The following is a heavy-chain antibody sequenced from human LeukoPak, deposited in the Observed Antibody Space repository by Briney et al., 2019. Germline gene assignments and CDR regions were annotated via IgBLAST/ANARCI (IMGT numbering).Heavy chain of an antibody. CDR1: GGSFSGYY. V-gene: IGHV4-34*01. CDR3: ARSYHSWNYYMDV. D-gene: IGHD1-20*01. CDR2: INHSGST. J-gene: IGHJ6*03. Sequence: SETLSLTCAVYGGSFSGYYWSWTRQPPGKGLEWVGEINHSGSTNYNPSLKSRVTISVDTSKNQFSLKLSSVTAADTAVYYCARSYHSWNYYMDVWGKGTTVTVSS.